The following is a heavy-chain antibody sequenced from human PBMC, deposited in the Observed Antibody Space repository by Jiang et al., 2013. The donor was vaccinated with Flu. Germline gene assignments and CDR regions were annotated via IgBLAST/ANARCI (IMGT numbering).Heavy chain of an antibody. Sequence: LKSRVTISVDTSKNQFSLKLNSVTAADTAVYYCARDYYDYGLDAFDIWGQGTMVTVSS. D-gene: IGHD3-16*01. CDR3: ARDYYDYGLDAFDI. J-gene: IGHJ3*02. V-gene: IGHV4-31*02.